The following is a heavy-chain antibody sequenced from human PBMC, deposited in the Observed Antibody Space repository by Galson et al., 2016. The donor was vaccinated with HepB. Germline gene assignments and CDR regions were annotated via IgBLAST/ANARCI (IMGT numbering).Heavy chain of an antibody. D-gene: IGHD5-24*01. Sequence: SVKVSCKASGGTFNSYAISWVRQAPGQGLEWMGGIIPLNGTANYAQKFQGRVTITADESTSTAYMELSSLRSEDTAMYYCARVRDGYNSYFYYGMDVWGQGTTVTVSS. CDR3: ARVRDGYNSYFYYGMDV. CDR2: IIPLNGTA. J-gene: IGHJ6*02. CDR1: GGTFNSYA. V-gene: IGHV1-69*13.